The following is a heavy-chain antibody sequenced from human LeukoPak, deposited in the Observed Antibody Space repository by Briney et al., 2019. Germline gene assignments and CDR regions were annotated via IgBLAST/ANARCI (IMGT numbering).Heavy chain of an antibody. J-gene: IGHJ4*02. V-gene: IGHV3-30*18. Sequence: QTGGSLRLSCAASGFTFSSYGMHWVRQAPGKGLEWVAVISYDGSNKYYADSVKGRFTISRDNSKNTLYLQMNSLRAEDTAVYYCAKPLHYSSFLGAVDYWGQGTLVTVSS. CDR3: AKPLHYSSFLGAVDY. CDR2: ISYDGSNK. CDR1: GFTFSSYG. D-gene: IGHD1-26*01.